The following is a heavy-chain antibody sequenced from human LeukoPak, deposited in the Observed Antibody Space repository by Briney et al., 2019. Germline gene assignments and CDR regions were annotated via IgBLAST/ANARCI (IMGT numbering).Heavy chain of an antibody. Sequence: ASVKVSCKASGGTFSSYAISWVRQAPGQGLEWMGGTIPIFGTANYAQKFQGRVTITADESTSTAYMELSSLRSEDTAVYYCARVESYKYYFDYWGQGTLVTVSS. CDR3: ARVESYKYYFDY. CDR2: TIPIFGTA. J-gene: IGHJ4*02. D-gene: IGHD3-10*01. V-gene: IGHV1-69*13. CDR1: GGTFSSYA.